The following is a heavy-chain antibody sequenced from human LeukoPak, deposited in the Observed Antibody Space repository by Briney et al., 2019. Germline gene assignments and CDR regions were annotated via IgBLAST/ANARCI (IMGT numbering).Heavy chain of an antibody. CDR3: ARDDYSGSYRPFDY. CDR1: GYTFTGYF. J-gene: IGHJ4*02. Sequence: ASVRVSCKASGYTFTGYFLHWVRQAPGQGLEWMGWINPNSGDTTYAQNFQGRVTMTRDTSISTAYFELSRLTSGDTAIYYCARDDYSGSYRPFDYWGQGTLVTVSS. D-gene: IGHD1-26*01. CDR2: INPNSGDT. V-gene: IGHV1-2*02.